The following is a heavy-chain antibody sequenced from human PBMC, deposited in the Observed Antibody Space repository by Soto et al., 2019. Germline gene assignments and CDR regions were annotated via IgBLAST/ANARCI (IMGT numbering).Heavy chain of an antibody. CDR1: EFNFSNYA. V-gene: IGHV3-30-3*01. J-gene: IGHJ4*02. D-gene: IGHD3-22*01. CDR3: ARYYYDSSGYSEGFDY. Sequence: TGGSLRLSCAASEFNFSNYAITLVRLAPGKGLEWVAVISYDGSNKYYADSVKGRFTISRDNSKNTLYLQMNSLRAEDTAVYYCARYYYDSSGYSEGFDYWGQGTLVTVSS. CDR2: ISYDGSNK.